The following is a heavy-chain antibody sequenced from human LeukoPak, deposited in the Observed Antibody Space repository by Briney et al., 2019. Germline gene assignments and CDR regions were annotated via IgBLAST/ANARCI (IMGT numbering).Heavy chain of an antibody. D-gene: IGHD6-19*01. Sequence: ASVKVSCKASGYTFTSYYMHWVRQAPGQGLEWMGIINPSGGSTSYAQKFQGRVTMTRDMSTSTVYMELSGLRSEDTAVYYCARSGSSGWYYFDYWGQGTLVTVSS. J-gene: IGHJ4*02. V-gene: IGHV1-46*01. CDR3: ARSGSSGWYYFDY. CDR1: GYTFTSYY. CDR2: INPSGGST.